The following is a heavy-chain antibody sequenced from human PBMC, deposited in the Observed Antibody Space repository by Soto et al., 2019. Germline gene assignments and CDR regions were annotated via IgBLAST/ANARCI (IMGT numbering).Heavy chain of an antibody. J-gene: IGHJ3*02. D-gene: IGHD1-26*01. CDR2: ISSNGGST. CDR1: GFTFSSYA. V-gene: IGHV3-64D*08. Sequence: GGSLRLSCSASGFTFSSYAMHWVRQASGKGLEYVSAISSNGGSTYYADSVKGRFTISRDNSKNTLYLQMSSLRAEDTAVYYCVPSPPQWELDAFDIWGQGTMVTVS. CDR3: VPSPPQWELDAFDI.